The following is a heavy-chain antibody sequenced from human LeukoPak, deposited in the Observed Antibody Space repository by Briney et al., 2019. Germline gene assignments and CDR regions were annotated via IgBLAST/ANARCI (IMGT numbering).Heavy chain of an antibody. Sequence: GGSLRLSCAASGFTFSSYSMKWVRQTPGKGLEWVSFISSSSSYIYYADSVRGRFTISRDNAKNSLYLQMNSLRDEDTAVYYCARDKVVGATFFDYWGQGTLVTVSS. J-gene: IGHJ4*02. CDR2: ISSSSSYI. V-gene: IGHV3-21*01. CDR3: ARDKVVGATFFDY. CDR1: GFTFSSYS. D-gene: IGHD1-26*01.